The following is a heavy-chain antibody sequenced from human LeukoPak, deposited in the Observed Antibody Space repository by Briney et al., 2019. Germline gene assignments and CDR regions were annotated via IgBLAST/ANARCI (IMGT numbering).Heavy chain of an antibody. CDR1: GFTFSDHY. Sequence: PGGSLGLSCAASGFTFSDHYMSWIRQAPGKGLQWVSDISSSGTNVYYAGSVKGRFTISRDNAKTSVHLQLNSLRAEDTAVYYCARRGSGWSFDYWGQGSLVTVSS. CDR3: ARRGSGWSFDY. CDR2: ISSSGTNV. V-gene: IGHV3-11*01. J-gene: IGHJ4*02. D-gene: IGHD6-19*01.